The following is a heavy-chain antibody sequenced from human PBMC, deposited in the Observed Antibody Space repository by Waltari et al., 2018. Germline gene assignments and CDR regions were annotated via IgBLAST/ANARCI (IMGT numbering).Heavy chain of an antibody. CDR2: IDSDRSGT. Sequence: DVQLVESGGGLVQPGGYLRLSCAASGFTFSTNWMHWVRHGPGTGLMWVSRIDSDRSGTSSQGVVRGRFAISRDNANNTLYLQLNGVRDEDTAVYYCGRARVQGVKYFDYWGRGTLVTVSS. CDR1: GFTFSTNW. J-gene: IGHJ4*01. CDR3: GRARVQGVKYFDY. V-gene: IGHV3-74*01. D-gene: IGHD3-10*01.